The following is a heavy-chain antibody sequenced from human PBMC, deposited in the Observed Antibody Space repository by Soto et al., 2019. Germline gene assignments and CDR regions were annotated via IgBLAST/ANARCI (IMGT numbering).Heavy chain of an antibody. CDR1: GYSFTNYW. V-gene: IGHV5-10-1*01. J-gene: IGHJ6*02. CDR3: ARRYCSSASCPRNYYGMDV. Sequence: PGESLKISCKGSGYSFTNYWISWVRQMPGKGLEWMGRIDPTDSYTNYSPSFQGHVTISVDKSISTAYLQWGSLKASDTAMYYCARRYCSSASCPRNYYGMDVWGQGTTVTVSS. D-gene: IGHD2-2*01. CDR2: IDPTDSYT.